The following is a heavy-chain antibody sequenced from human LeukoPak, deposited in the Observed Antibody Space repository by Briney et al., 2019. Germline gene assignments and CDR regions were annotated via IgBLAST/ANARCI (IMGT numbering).Heavy chain of an antibody. D-gene: IGHD5-18*01. J-gene: IGHJ6*02. V-gene: IGHV5-51*01. CDR3: ATLDTAMILGMDV. CDR2: IYPGDSDT. CDR1: GYRFSGYW. Sequence: GESLKISCKGSGYRFSGYWIAWVRQVPGKGLEWMGIIYPGDSDTRYSPSFEGQVTISADTSISTAYLQWNSLQASDTAMFYCATLDTAMILGMDVSGQGTTVTVSS.